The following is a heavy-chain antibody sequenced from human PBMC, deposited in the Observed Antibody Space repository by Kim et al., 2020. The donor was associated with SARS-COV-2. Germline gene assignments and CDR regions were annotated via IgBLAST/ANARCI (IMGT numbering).Heavy chain of an antibody. Sequence: YYNPSLKSRVTISVDTSKNQFSLKLSSVTAADTAVYYCAREPWLAPFFDYWGQGTLVTVSS. CDR3: AREPWLAPFFDY. D-gene: IGHD6-19*01. J-gene: IGHJ4*02. V-gene: IGHV4-31*02.